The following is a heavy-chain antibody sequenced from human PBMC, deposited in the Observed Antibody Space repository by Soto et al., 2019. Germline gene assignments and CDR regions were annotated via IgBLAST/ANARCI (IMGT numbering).Heavy chain of an antibody. D-gene: IGHD3-16*01. CDR2: TSYDGSDK. Sequence: QVQLVESGGGVVQPGTSLRVSCVGSGFTFRSYVIHWVRQAPGKGLEWVALTSYDGSDKYYDDSVRGRFTNSRDNSRNTVDLQRDSLRLEDTALYYCARWGTTGGLDVWGHGTLVSVSS. CDR1: GFTFRSYV. CDR3: ARWGTTGGLDV. V-gene: IGHV3-30*19. J-gene: IGHJ1*01.